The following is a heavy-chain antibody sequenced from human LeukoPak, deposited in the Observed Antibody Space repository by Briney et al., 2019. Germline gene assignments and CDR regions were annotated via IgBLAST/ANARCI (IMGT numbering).Heavy chain of an antibody. Sequence: GESLKISCKGSGYSFTSLCNGWERQMPGKGLEWMGIIYPADSDTRYSPSFQAQVTISADKSISNAYLQSSSLEASDTAMYYCARLHRSGYYYFDYWGQGTLVTVSS. CDR3: ARLHRSGYYYFDY. V-gene: IGHV5-51*01. CDR1: GYSFTSLC. CDR2: IYPADSDT. J-gene: IGHJ4*02. D-gene: IGHD3-22*01.